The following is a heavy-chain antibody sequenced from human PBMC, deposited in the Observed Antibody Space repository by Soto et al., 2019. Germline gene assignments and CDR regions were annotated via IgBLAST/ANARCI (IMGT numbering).Heavy chain of an antibody. V-gene: IGHV3-74*01. CDR1: GFNFGNNW. Sequence: EVQLVESGGGLVQPGGSLRLSCAASGFNFGNNWMHWVRQAPGKGLEWVSRMNSDGRTTNYADSVKVRFTVSRDNAKNTLYLQMNSLRAEDTAVYYCATAEVDYWGPGTLVTVSS. J-gene: IGHJ4*02. CDR2: MNSDGRTT. CDR3: ATAEVDY.